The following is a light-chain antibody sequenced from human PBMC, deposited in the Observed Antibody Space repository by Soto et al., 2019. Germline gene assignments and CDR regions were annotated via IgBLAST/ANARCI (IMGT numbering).Light chain of an antibody. J-gene: IGLJ1*01. Sequence: QSVLTQPPSASGTPGQRVTISCSGSSSNIGSNTVNWYQQLPGTAPNLLIYSNNQRPSGVPDRFSGSKSGNSASLAISGLQSEDEADYYCGAWDDSLNGPYVFGTGTKVTVL. CDR3: GAWDDSLNGPYV. CDR1: SSNIGSNT. V-gene: IGLV1-44*01. CDR2: SNN.